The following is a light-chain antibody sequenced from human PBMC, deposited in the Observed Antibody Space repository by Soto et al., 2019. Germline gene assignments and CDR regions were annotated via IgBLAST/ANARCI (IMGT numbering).Light chain of an antibody. CDR2: DTS. J-gene: IGKJ5*01. CDR1: QSVSIK. V-gene: IGKV3-15*01. CDR3: QQYNNWPPIT. Sequence: EMVITQSPATLSVSPGERATLSCSASQSVSIKLAWYQQKPGQAPRLLIYDTSTRATGIPARFSGSGSGTEFTLTISSLQSEDFAVYYCQQYNNWPPITFGQGTRLEI.